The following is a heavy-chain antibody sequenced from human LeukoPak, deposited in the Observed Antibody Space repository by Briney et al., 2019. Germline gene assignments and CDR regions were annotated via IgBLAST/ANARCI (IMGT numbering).Heavy chain of an antibody. CDR1: GGAIGYYY. D-gene: IGHD6-13*01. J-gene: IGHJ4*02. CDR2: INYSGTT. CDR3: ARHAREHYGTSWYDY. V-gene: IGHV4-59*08. Sequence: SMTLSLTCTVSGGAIGYYYWSWIRQPPGKGLEWIGYINYSGTTHYNPSLKSRVTISVDTSKNQFSLNLNSVTATDTAVFYCARHAREHYGTSWYDYWGQGALVTVSS.